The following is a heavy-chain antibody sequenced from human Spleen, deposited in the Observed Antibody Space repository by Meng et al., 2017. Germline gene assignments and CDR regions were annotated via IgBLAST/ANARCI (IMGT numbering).Heavy chain of an antibody. J-gene: IGHJ5*02. CDR3: ASLKGDYGTGDNWFDP. CDR2: ISTYNGDT. V-gene: IGHV1-18*01. CDR1: GHTFTSYG. Sequence: QVQLVHSGTELKKSGASVKVSCKASGHTFTSYGVTWVRQAPGQGLEWMGWISTYNGDTNYAENLQGRVTMTTDTSTGTAYMELRSLRSDDTAVYYCASLKGDYGTGDNWFDPWGQGTLVTAPQ. D-gene: IGHD4-17*01.